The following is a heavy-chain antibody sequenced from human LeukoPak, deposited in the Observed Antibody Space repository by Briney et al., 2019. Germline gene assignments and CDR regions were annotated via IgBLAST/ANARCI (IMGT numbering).Heavy chain of an antibody. CDR3: ARASPFYDYVWGSYRPFDY. Sequence: GGSLRLSCAASGFTFSSYSMNWVRRAPGKGLEWVSSISSSSSYIYYADSVKGRFTISRDNAKNSLYLQMNSLRAEDTAVYYCARASPFYDYVWGSYRPFDYWGQGTLVTVSS. CDR1: GFTFSSYS. D-gene: IGHD3-16*02. J-gene: IGHJ4*02. V-gene: IGHV3-21*01. CDR2: ISSSSSYI.